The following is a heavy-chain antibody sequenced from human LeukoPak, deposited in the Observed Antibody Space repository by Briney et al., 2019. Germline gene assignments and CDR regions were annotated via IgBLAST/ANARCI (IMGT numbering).Heavy chain of an antibody. CDR1: GFTFSSYA. D-gene: IGHD4-23*01. V-gene: IGHV3-23*01. Sequence: GGSLRLSCAASGFTFSSYAMSWVRQAPGKGLEWVSAISGSGGSTCYADSVKGRFTISRDNSKNTLYLQMNSLRAEDTAVYYCAKHPKLAGYYFDYWGQGTLVTVSS. CDR3: AKHPKLAGYYFDY. J-gene: IGHJ4*02. CDR2: ISGSGGST.